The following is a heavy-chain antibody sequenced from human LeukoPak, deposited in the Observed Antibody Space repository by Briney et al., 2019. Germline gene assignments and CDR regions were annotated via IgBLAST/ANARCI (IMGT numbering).Heavy chain of an antibody. D-gene: IGHD5-18*01. CDR1: GGSINSGSYY. Sequence: SETLSLTCTVSGGSINSGSYYWSWIRQPAGKGLEWIGRFYTSGSTNYNPSLKSRVTISVATSKNQFSLKLSSVTAADTAVYYCARVIGIQPTTYYFDYWGQGTLVTVSS. J-gene: IGHJ4*02. CDR2: FYTSGST. CDR3: ARVIGIQPTTYYFDY. V-gene: IGHV4-61*02.